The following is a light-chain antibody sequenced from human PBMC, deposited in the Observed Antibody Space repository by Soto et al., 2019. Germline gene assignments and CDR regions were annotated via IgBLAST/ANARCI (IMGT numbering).Light chain of an antibody. V-gene: IGKV3-20*01. Sequence: EIVLTHSPGTLSLSPGERATLSCRASLTVSDNYLAWYQQKAGQAPRLVIYGASSRATGIPDRFSASGSGTDFTLTISRLEPEDFAGYYCQQYSSAPRTFGQGTKVEVK. CDR2: GAS. J-gene: IGKJ1*01. CDR1: LTVSDNY. CDR3: QQYSSAPRT.